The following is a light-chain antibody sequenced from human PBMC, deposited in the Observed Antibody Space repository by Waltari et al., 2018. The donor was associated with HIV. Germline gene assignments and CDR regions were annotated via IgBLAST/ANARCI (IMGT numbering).Light chain of an antibody. Sequence: DVVMTQSPLSLPVTLGQPASISCRSSQSLVYNETNTYLSWFEQRPGQSPRRLIYKVSNRDAGVPDRFSGSGSGTDVTLKISRVEAEDLGVYYCMQGTHWPLTFGGGTKVEIK. J-gene: IGKJ4*01. CDR1: QSLVYNETNTY. CDR2: KVS. CDR3: MQGTHWPLT. V-gene: IGKV2-30*01.